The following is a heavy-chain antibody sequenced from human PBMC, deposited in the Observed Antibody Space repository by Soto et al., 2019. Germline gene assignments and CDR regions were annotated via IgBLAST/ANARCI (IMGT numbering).Heavy chain of an antibody. CDR2: IKSDGSGT. CDR3: ARGDGDYYDGNGYLGRH. Sequence: EVQLVESGGGLVQPGGSLRLSCAASGFTFSSYYMHWVRQAPGKGLVWVSRIKSDGSGTYYADSVKGRLTISTDNAKNTLYLQMNSLRVEDTAVYYCARGDGDYYDGNGYLGRHWGQGTLVTVSS. V-gene: IGHV3-74*01. D-gene: IGHD3-22*01. J-gene: IGHJ4*02. CDR1: GFTFSSYY.